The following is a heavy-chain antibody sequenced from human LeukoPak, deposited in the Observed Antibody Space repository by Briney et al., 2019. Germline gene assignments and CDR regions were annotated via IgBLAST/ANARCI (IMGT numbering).Heavy chain of an antibody. J-gene: IGHJ4*02. Sequence: SETLSLTCAVYGGSFSGYYWSWIRQPPGKGLEWIGEINHSGSTNYNPSLKSRVTISVDTSKNQFSLRLTSVTAADTAVYYCVRNRVVGAPNFDYWGQGTLVTVFS. CDR3: VRNRVVGAPNFDY. V-gene: IGHV4-34*01. D-gene: IGHD1-26*01. CDR2: INHSGST. CDR1: GGSFSGYY.